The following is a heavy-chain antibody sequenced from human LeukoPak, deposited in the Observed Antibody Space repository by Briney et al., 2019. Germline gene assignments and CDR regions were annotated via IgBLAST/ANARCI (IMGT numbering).Heavy chain of an antibody. J-gene: IGHJ4*02. CDR3: ARGDDSGYYDYFDY. Sequence: GGSLRLSCAASGFTFSNYAMSWVRQAPGKGLEWVSAISASGSNTYYAASVKGRFTISRDFSKNTVFLHMNSLRAEDTAMYYCARGDDSGYYDYFDYWGQGALVTVSS. CDR1: GFTFSNYA. CDR2: ISASGSNT. D-gene: IGHD3-22*01. V-gene: IGHV3-23*01.